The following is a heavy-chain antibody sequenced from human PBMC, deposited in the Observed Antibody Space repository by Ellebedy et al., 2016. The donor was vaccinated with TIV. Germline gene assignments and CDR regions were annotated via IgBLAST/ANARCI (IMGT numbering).Heavy chain of an antibody. V-gene: IGHV3-7*03. J-gene: IGHJ3*02. Sequence: GGSLRLSCAASGFNFNNHFMSWVRQAPGKGLDWVASIKPDGSVTYYVDSVEGRFTISRDNARNSLYLQMNSLRAEDTAVYYCARDNTNPRSAFDIWGQGTMVTVSS. CDR1: GFNFNNHF. CDR2: IKPDGSVT. CDR3: ARDNTNPRSAFDI.